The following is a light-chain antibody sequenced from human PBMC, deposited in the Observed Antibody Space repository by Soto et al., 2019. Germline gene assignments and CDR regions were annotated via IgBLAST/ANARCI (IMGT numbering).Light chain of an antibody. CDR2: DAF. J-gene: IGKJ1*01. V-gene: IGKV3-20*01. CDR1: QSVSNNY. Sequence: ENVLTLSPGTLSLSTGERATLSCRASQSVSNNYLAWYQQKPGQAPRLLIYDAFNRATGIPARFSGSGSGTDFTLTISSLEPEDFAVYYCQHYGTSWWTFGQGTKVDIK. CDR3: QHYGTSWWT.